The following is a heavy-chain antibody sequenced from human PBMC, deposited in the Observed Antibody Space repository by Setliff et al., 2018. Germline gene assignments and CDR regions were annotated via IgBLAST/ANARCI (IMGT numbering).Heavy chain of an antibody. CDR1: GGTFTSYY. V-gene: IGHV1-8*02. D-gene: IGHD5-18*01. J-gene: IGHJ4*02. CDR3: ARATRRGYSYGSEGKEFDY. Sequence: GASVKVSCKASGGTFTSYYMHWVRQAPGQGLEWMGWMNPNSGNTGYAQKFQGRVTMTRNTSISTAYMELSSLRSEDTAVYYCARATRRGYSYGSEGKEFDYWGQGTLVTVSS. CDR2: MNPNSGNT.